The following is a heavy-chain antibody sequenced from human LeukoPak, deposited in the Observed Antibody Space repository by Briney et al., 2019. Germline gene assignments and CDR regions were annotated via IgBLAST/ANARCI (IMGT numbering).Heavy chain of an antibody. J-gene: IGHJ4*02. CDR2: INPSGGST. D-gene: IGHD3-22*01. CDR3: ARERIGNSDSSGHYDY. CDR1: GYTFTSYY. Sequence: GASVNVSCKASGYTFTSYYMHWVRQAPGQGLEWMGIINPSGGSTSYAQKFQGRVTMTRDTSTSTVYMELSSLRSEDTAVYYCARERIGNSDSSGHYDYWGQGTLVTVSS. V-gene: IGHV1-46*01.